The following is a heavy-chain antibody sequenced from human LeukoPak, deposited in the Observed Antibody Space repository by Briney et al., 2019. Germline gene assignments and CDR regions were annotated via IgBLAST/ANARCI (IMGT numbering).Heavy chain of an antibody. CDR2: ISGSGGST. J-gene: IGHJ6*03. V-gene: IGHV3-23*01. CDR1: GFTFTSYA. Sequence: GGSLRLSCAASGFTFTSYAMTWVRQAPGKGLEWVSGISGSGGSTYFADSVKDRFTISRDNSKNTLYLQMNSLRAEDTAVYYCARDTVWYRAPHYMDVWGKGTTVTVSS. CDR3: ARDTVWYRAPHYMDV. D-gene: IGHD6-13*01.